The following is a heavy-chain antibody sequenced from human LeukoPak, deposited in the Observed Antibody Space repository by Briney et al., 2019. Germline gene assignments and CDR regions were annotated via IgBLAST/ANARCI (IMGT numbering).Heavy chain of an antibody. D-gene: IGHD6-19*01. CDR3: TTEGSGWYIAQFDY. CDR2: IKSKTDGGTT. V-gene: IGHV3-15*01. Sequence: GGSLRLSCAASGFTFSNAWMSWVRQAPGKGLEWVGRIKSKTDGGTTDYAAPVKGRFTISRDDSKNTLYLQMNSLKTEDTAVCYCTTEGSGWYIAQFDYWGQGTLVTVSS. CDR1: GFTFSNAW. J-gene: IGHJ4*02.